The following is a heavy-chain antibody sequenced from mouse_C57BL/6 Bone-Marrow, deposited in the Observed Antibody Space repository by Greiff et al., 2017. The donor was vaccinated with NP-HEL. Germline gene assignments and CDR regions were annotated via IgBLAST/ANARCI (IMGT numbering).Heavy chain of an antibody. CDR2: ISYDGSN. V-gene: IGHV3-6*01. D-gene: IGHD1-1*01. CDR1: GYSITSGYY. Sequence: EVKLMESGPGLVKPSQSLSLTCSVTGYSITSGYYWNWIRQFPGNKLEWMGYISYDGSNNYNPSLKNRISITRDTSKNQFFLKLNSVTTEDTATYYCARWYYGSSHWYFDVWGTGTTVTVS. CDR3: ARWYYGSSHWYFDV. J-gene: IGHJ1*03.